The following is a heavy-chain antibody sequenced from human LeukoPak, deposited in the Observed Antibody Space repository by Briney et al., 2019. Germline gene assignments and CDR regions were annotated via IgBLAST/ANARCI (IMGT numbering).Heavy chain of an antibody. D-gene: IGHD1-26*01. CDR2: IYYSGST. CDR3: ARRSGSYYHDAFDI. Sequence: SETLSLTCTVSGGSLSSSSYYWGWGRQPPGAGLEWVGSIYYSGSTYYNPSLKSRVTISVDTSKNQFSLKLSSVTAADTAVYYCARRSGSYYHDAFDIWGQGTMVTVSS. CDR1: GGSLSSSSYY. J-gene: IGHJ3*02. V-gene: IGHV4-39*01.